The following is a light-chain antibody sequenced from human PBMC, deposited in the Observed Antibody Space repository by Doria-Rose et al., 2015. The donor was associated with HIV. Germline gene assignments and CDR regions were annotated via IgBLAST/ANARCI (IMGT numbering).Light chain of an antibody. Sequence: TQSPGILSLSPGERATLSCRASQSFSSTYLAWYQQKPGQDPSLLIYDGSTRATGIPDRFSASGSGTDFTLTINRLEPEDFALYYCHQYGTSWTFGQGTKVEI. J-gene: IGKJ1*01. CDR3: HQYGTSWT. CDR1: QSFSSTY. CDR2: DGS. V-gene: IGKV3-20*01.